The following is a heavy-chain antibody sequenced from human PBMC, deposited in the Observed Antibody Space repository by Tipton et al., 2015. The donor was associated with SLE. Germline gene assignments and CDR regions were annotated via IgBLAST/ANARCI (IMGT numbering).Heavy chain of an antibody. Sequence: GSLRLSCAASGFTFSGSAMHWVRQASGKGLEWVGRIRSKANSYATAYAASVKGRFTISRDDSKNTAYLQMNSLKTEDTAVYYCTRHGDTMVQGVPDWGQGTLVTVSS. V-gene: IGHV3-73*01. D-gene: IGHD3-10*01. CDR3: TRHGDTMVQGVPD. CDR1: GFTFSGSA. CDR2: IRSKANSYAT. J-gene: IGHJ4*02.